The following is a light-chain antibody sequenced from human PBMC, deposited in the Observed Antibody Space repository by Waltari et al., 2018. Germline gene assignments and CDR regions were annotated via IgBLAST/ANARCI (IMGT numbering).Light chain of an antibody. Sequence: DIVMTQSPDSLAVSLGERATINCKSSQNVLFTSNDKNYLVWYQQKAGQPPKLLIYWASTRKSGVPDRFSGSGSGTDFTLTISSLQAEDVAVYYCQQYYNPPLTFGGGTKVEIK. J-gene: IGKJ4*01. CDR1: QNVLFTSNDKNY. V-gene: IGKV4-1*01. CDR3: QQYYNPPLT. CDR2: WAS.